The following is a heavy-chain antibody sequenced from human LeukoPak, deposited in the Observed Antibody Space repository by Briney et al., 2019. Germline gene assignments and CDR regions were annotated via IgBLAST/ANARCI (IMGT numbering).Heavy chain of an antibody. Sequence: ASVKVSCKASGYTFTGYYMHWVRQAPGQGLEWMGWINPNSGGTNYAQKFQGRVTMTRDTSISTAYMELSRLRSDDTAVYYCARPYYDFWSGSEGAFDIWGQGTMVTVSS. J-gene: IGHJ3*02. CDR2: INPNSGGT. CDR3: ARPYYDFWSGSEGAFDI. D-gene: IGHD3-3*01. CDR1: GYTFTGYY. V-gene: IGHV1-2*02.